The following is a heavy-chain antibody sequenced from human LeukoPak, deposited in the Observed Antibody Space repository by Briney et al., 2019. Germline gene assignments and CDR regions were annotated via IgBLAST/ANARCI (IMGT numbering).Heavy chain of an antibody. Sequence: GGSLRLSCAASGFTFSDYYMSWIRQAPGKGLVWVSRIDTEGGSTLYADSVKGRFTISRDNAKNTVYLQMNNLRVEDTAVYYCARGIIVSVGMDYWGQGTQLTVSS. V-gene: IGHV3-74*01. J-gene: IGHJ4*02. CDR2: IDTEGGST. CDR1: GFTFSDYY. D-gene: IGHD5/OR15-5a*01. CDR3: ARGIIVSVGMDY.